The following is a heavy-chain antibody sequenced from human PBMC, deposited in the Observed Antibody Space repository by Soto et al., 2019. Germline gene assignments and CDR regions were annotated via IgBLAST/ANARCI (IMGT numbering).Heavy chain of an antibody. Sequence: GGSLRLSCAASGFTFSSYAMSWVRQAPGKGLEWVTIISDSGVTTYYADSVKGRFTISRDNSKNTLYLQMNSLRAEDTAVYYCAKGGSYGVSWGQGTLVTVSS. D-gene: IGHD1-26*01. J-gene: IGHJ4*02. CDR2: ISDSGVTT. V-gene: IGHV3-23*01. CDR3: AKGGSYGVS. CDR1: GFTFSSYA.